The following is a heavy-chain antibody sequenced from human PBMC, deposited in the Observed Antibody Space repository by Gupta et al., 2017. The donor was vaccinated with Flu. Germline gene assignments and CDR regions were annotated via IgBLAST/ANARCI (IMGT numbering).Heavy chain of an antibody. V-gene: IGHV4-59*01. Sequence: QVQLQESGPGLVKTSETLSLTCTVSGGSIATYYWSWIRQPPGKGLEWIGYIYYTGSSNYNPSLKSRATISVDTSKKQFSLRLTSGTAADTAVYYCARDRANSSDWKGVGDFDYWGRGTLVAVSS. D-gene: IGHD6-25*01. CDR3: ARDRANSSDWKGVGDFDY. CDR2: IYYTGSS. CDR1: GGSIATYY. J-gene: IGHJ4*02.